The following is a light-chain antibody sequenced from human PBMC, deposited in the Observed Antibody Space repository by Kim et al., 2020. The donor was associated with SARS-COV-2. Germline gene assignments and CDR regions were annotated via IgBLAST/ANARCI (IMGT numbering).Light chain of an antibody. V-gene: IGKV3-11*01. Sequence: PGESRALSRRGSQNGGNSLRWVQQTPGQGPRLLILDAAMGAAGSPDRFSGSGSGTDFTLTIGSLAPEDFAIYYCQQRGSWPPALTFGGGTKVDIK. CDR1: QNGGNS. CDR2: DAA. J-gene: IGKJ4*01. CDR3: QQRGSWPPALT.